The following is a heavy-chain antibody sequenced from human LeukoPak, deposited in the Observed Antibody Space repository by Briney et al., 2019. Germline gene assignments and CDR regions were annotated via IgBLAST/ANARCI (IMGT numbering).Heavy chain of an antibody. CDR1: GFTFSSYS. J-gene: IGHJ4*02. CDR2: ISSSSSYI. D-gene: IGHD2-2*01. CDR3: ARVGGGSTSRRIDY. V-gene: IGHV3-21*01. Sequence: GGSLRLSCAASGFTFSSYSMNWVRQDPGKGLEWVSSISSSSSYIYYADSVKGRFTISRDNAKNSLYLQMNSLRAEDTAVYYCARVGGGSTSRRIDYWGQGTLVTVSS.